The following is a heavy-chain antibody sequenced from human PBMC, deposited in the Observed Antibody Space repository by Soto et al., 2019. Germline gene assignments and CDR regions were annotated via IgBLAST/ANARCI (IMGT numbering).Heavy chain of an antibody. J-gene: IGHJ6*02. CDR3: ARARSTLEFVAVPPCNSYGIDV. CDR1: GGSISSYY. D-gene: IGHD2-15*01. V-gene: IGHV4-59*01. Sequence: SENLSLTCTVSGGSISSYYWSWIRQPPGKGLEWIGYIYYSGSTNYNPSLKSRVTISVDTSKNQFSLKLSSVTAADTAVYYCARARSTLEFVAVPPCNSYGIDVRGQGTTVTVSS. CDR2: IYYSGST.